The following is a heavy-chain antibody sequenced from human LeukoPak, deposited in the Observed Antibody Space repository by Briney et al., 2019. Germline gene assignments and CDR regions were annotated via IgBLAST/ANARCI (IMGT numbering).Heavy chain of an antibody. V-gene: IGHV3-20*04. CDR3: ARGPYYTSTWYDPRFDY. CDR2: INWNGGST. J-gene: IGHJ4*02. CDR1: GFTFDDYG. Sequence: PGGSLRLSCAASGFTFDDYGMSWVRQAPGKGLEWVSGINWNGGSTGYADSVKGRFTISRDNAKNSLYLQMNSLRAGDTALYYGARGPYYTSTWYDPRFDYWGQGTLVTVSS. D-gene: IGHD6-13*01.